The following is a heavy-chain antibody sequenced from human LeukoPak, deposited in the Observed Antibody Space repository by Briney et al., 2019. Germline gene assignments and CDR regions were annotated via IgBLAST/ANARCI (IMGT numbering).Heavy chain of an antibody. D-gene: IGHD6-19*01. CDR1: GFPFSSYG. CDR2: IVDSGVST. Sequence: GGSLRLACAASGFPFSSYGMSWVRQAPGEGLEWVSDIVDSGVSTNYADSVKGRFTISRDNSKNTLYLHMNSLRAEDTAVYYCATCRGSSGWGNFDYWGQGILVTVSS. V-gene: IGHV3-23*01. CDR3: ATCRGSSGWGNFDY. J-gene: IGHJ4*02.